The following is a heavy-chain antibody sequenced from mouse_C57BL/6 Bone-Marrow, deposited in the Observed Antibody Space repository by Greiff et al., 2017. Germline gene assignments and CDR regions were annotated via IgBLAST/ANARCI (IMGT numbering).Heavy chain of an antibody. CDR2: IHPNSGST. CDR3: ARWIYDDEGAWFAY. CDR1: GYTFTSYW. J-gene: IGHJ3*01. V-gene: IGHV1-64*01. D-gene: IGHD2-4*01. Sequence: QVQLQQPGAELVKPGASVKLSCKASGYTFTSYWMHWVKQRPGQGLEWIGMIHPNSGSTNYNEKFKSKATLTVDKSSSTAYMQLSSLTSVDSAVYYCARWIYDDEGAWFAYWGQGTLVTVSA.